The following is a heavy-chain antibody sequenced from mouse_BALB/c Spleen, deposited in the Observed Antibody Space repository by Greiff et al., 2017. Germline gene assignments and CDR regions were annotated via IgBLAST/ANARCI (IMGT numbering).Heavy chain of an antibody. CDR1: GFTFTDYY. V-gene: IGHV7-3*02. J-gene: IGHJ4*01. Sequence: EVHLVESGGGLVQPGGSLRLSCATSGFTFTDYYMSWVRQPPGKALEWLGFIRNKANGYTTEYSASVKGRFTISRDNSQSIPYLQMNTLRAEDSATYYCARRKDYAMDYWGQGTSVTVSS. CDR3: ARRKDYAMDY. CDR2: IRNKANGYTT.